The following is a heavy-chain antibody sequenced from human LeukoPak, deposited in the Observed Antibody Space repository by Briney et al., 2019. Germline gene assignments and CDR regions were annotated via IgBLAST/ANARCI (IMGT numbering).Heavy chain of an antibody. D-gene: IGHD1-14*01. CDR1: GESLGDYE. Sequence: SETLSLTCTVYGESLGDYEWSWIRQPPGGRLEWLVQVNPSAFATYNPSLKRPVTISRDTSKNQISLTVTSVIAADTGVYYCARGPIDSDHDFDSWGQGSLVTVSS. J-gene: IGHJ4*02. CDR3: ARGPIDSDHDFDS. V-gene: IGHV4-34*01. CDR2: VNPSAFA.